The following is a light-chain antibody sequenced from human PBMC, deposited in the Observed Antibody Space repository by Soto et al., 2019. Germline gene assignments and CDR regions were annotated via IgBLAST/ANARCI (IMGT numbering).Light chain of an antibody. CDR2: EVS. Sequence: DIVMTRTPISLSVTPGQPTSISCKSSQSLLHSDGKTYLSWYLQKPGQPPQLLISEVSNRFSGVPDRFSGRGSGTDFTLKISRVEADDVGNYYCLQSLELPRTFGQGTKVEIK. J-gene: IGKJ1*01. CDR3: LQSLELPRT. CDR1: QSLLHSDGKTY. V-gene: IGKV2D-29*01.